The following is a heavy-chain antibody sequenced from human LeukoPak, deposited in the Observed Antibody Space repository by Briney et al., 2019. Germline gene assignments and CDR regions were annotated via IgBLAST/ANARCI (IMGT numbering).Heavy chain of an antibody. CDR1: GFTFSSYG. CDR2: IRYDGSNK. CDR3: AKMTWYSSSNNWFDP. Sequence: GGSLRLSCAASGFTFSSYGMHWVRQAPGKGLEWVAFIRYDGSNKYYADSVKGRFTISRDNSKNTLYLQMNSLGAEDTAVYYCAKMTWYSSSNNWFDPWGQGTLVTVSS. D-gene: IGHD6-6*01. V-gene: IGHV3-30*02. J-gene: IGHJ5*02.